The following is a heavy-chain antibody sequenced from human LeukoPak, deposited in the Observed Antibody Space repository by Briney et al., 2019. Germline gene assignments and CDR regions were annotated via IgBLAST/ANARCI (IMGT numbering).Heavy chain of an antibody. CDR1: RFSFSDYD. CDR3: AKYAYNWNAPDGFDM. CDR2: ISSDGSRK. Sequence: GGSLRLSCRASRFSFSDYDMHWVRQAPGKGLEWVAVISSDGSRKHYGDSVKGRFTISRDNSESTLFLQMNSLRTDDTSVYFCAKYAYNWNAPDGFDMWGQGSMVIVSS. D-gene: IGHD1-1*01. J-gene: IGHJ3*02. V-gene: IGHV3-30*18.